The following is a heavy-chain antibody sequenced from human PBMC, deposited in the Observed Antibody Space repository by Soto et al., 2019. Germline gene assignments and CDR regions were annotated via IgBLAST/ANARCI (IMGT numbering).Heavy chain of an antibody. D-gene: IGHD3-22*01. J-gene: IGHJ3*01. Sequence: GGSLRLSCAASGFTFSSYWMHWVRQAPGKGLVWVSGIKSDGSSTSYADSVKGRFTISRDNAKNTLYLQMSSLRDEDTAVYYCVTDYYDSRGYYYDPDVWGQGTMVTVSS. CDR3: VTDYYDSRGYYYDPDV. CDR2: IKSDGSST. CDR1: GFTFSSYW. V-gene: IGHV3-74*01.